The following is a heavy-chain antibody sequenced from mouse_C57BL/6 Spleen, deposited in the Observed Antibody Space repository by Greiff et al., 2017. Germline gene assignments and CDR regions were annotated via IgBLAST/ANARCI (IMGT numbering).Heavy chain of an antibody. Sequence: VQLQQSGPELVKPGASVKIPCKASGYTFTDYNMDWVKQSHGKSLEWIGDINPNNGGTIYNQKFKGKATLTVDKSSSTAYMELRSLTSEDTAVYYCARFPYGSSYGFDYWGQGTTLTVSS. J-gene: IGHJ2*01. CDR2: INPNNGGT. V-gene: IGHV1-18*01. CDR3: ARFPYGSSYGFDY. D-gene: IGHD1-1*01. CDR1: GYTFTDYN.